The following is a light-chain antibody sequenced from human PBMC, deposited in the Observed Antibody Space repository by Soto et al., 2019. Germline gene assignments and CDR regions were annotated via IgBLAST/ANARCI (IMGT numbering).Light chain of an antibody. CDR3: ETWERNVWV. V-gene: IGLV4-60*02. J-gene: IGLJ3*02. CDR2: LEGSGSY. Sequence: QSVLTQSSSASASLGSSVKLTCTLSSGHSSYIIAWHQQQPGKAPRYLMKLEGSGSYNKGSGVPDRFSGSSPGADRYLTIANLQYEDEADYYCETWERNVWVFGGGTKVTVL. CDR1: SGHSSYI.